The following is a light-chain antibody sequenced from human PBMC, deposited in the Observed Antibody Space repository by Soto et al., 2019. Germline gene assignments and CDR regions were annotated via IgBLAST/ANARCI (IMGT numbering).Light chain of an antibody. Sequence: DIQMTQSPSTLSASVGDRVTITCRASQSISTWLAWYQQKPGKAPKLLIYKASSLESGVPSRFSGSGSGTEFTITISSLQPDDFATYYCQQYKSVSLLTFGGGTKVEIK. J-gene: IGKJ4*01. CDR3: QQYKSVSLLT. CDR1: QSISTW. CDR2: KAS. V-gene: IGKV1-5*03.